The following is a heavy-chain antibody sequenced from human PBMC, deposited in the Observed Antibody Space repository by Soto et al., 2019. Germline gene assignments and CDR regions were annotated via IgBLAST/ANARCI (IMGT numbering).Heavy chain of an antibody. CDR3: TGEVASGY. Sequence: QVQLVESGGGVVQPGRSLRLSCAVSGFTVSTYGMHWVRQAPGKGLVWVAVISRDGGTKYYADSVKGRFTISRDNSRITLFLEMNSLRGDDMAVYYCTGEVASGYWGQGTLVTVSS. CDR2: ISRDGGTK. J-gene: IGHJ4*02. CDR1: GFTVSTYG. D-gene: IGHD2-8*02. V-gene: IGHV3-30*03.